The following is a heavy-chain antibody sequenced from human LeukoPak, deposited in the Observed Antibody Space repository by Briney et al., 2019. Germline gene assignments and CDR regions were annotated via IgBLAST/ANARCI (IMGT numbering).Heavy chain of an antibody. J-gene: IGHJ5*02. V-gene: IGHV1-18*01. CDR1: GYTFSTYG. Sequence: GASVKVSCKTSGYTFSTYGLSWVRQAPGQGLEWMGWISGNSGKTHYAQKFQDRVTLTTDTSSTTAFMELRSLRSDDTAMYYCARNAGSHFEFAPWGQGTLVTVSS. D-gene: IGHD1-26*01. CDR3: ARNAGSHFEFAP. CDR2: ISGNSGKT.